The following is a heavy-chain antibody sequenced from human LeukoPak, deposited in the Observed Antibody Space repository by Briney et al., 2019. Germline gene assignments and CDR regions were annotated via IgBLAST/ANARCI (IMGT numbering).Heavy chain of an antibody. J-gene: IGHJ5*02. Sequence: ASVKVSCKASGGTFSSYAISWVRQAPGQGLEWMGGIIPIFGTASYAQKFQGRVTMTRDTSTSTVYMELSSLRSEDTAVYYCARAGIVGATWFDPWGQGTLVTVSS. CDR2: IIPIFGTA. D-gene: IGHD1-26*01. CDR1: GGTFSSYA. CDR3: ARAGIVGATWFDP. V-gene: IGHV1-69*05.